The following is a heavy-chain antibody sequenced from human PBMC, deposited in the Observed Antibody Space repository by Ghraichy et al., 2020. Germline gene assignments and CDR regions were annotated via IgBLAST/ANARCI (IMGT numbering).Heavy chain of an antibody. CDR1: GGTFSSYA. CDR3: ASSRDGYNSPYYYYGMDV. Sequence: SVKVSCKASGGTFSSYAISWVRQAPGQGLEWMGGIIPIFGTANYAQKFQGRVTITADESTSTAYMELSSLRSEDTAVYYCASSRDGYNSPYYYYGMDVWGQGTTVTVSS. J-gene: IGHJ6*02. V-gene: IGHV1-69*13. D-gene: IGHD5-24*01. CDR2: IIPIFGTA.